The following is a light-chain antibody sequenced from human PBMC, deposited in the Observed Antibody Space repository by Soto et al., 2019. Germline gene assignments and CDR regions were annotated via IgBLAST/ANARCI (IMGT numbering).Light chain of an antibody. J-gene: IGLJ1*01. CDR1: SSDVGSYNR. Sequence: QSALTQPPSVSGSPGQSVTISCTGTSSDVGSYNRVSWYQQPPGTAPKLIIYEVSNWPSGVPDRFSGSKSGNTASLTISGLQAEDEADYYCSSYTSSSTPCVFGTGTKVTVL. V-gene: IGLV2-18*02. CDR3: SSYTSSSTPCV. CDR2: EVS.